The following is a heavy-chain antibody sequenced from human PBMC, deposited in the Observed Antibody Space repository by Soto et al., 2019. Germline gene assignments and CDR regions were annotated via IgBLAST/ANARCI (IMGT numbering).Heavy chain of an antibody. CDR2: INPHFGNT. D-gene: IGHD4-17*01. V-gene: IGHV1-18*01. Sequence: GASVKVSCKASGYTFTNYGITWVRQARGQGLEWMGWINPHFGNTNYAQKFQGRVTMTTDKSTSTAYMELSSLRSEDTAVYYCAREGPHDYGDFGVFDIWGQGTMVTVSS. CDR3: AREGPHDYGDFGVFDI. CDR1: GYTFTNYG. J-gene: IGHJ3*02.